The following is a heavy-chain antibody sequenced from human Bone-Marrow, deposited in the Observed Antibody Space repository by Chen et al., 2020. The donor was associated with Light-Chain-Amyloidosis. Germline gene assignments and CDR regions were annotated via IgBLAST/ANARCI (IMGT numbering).Heavy chain of an antibody. J-gene: IGHJ4*01. CDR2: ISYHGNDK. D-gene: IGHD4-17*01. Sequence: QMQLVESGGGVVQPGRSLRLSCAASGFPFSNDGMHWVRQAPGKGLEWVAVISYHGNDKYYADSMKGRFTISRDNFKSTLYLQMDSLRAEDTAVYYCAKDLLPRTVTTLGYWGQGTLVSVSS. CDR1: GFPFSNDG. CDR3: AKDLLPRTVTTLGY. V-gene: IGHV3-30*18.